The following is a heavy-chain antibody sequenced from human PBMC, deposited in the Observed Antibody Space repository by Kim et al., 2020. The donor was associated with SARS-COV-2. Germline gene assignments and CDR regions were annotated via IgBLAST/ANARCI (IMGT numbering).Heavy chain of an antibody. J-gene: IGHJ4*02. D-gene: IGHD1-26*01. V-gene: IGHV5-10-1*01. Sequence: GESLKISCKGSGYSFTSCWITWVRQMPGKGLEWMGRIDPTDSYTYYSPSFQGHVTISADKSISTAYLQWSSLKASDTAMYYCARHDPQGWEYYFDCWGQGTLVTVSS. CDR1: GYSFTSCW. CDR2: IDPTDSYT. CDR3: ARHDPQGWEYYFDC.